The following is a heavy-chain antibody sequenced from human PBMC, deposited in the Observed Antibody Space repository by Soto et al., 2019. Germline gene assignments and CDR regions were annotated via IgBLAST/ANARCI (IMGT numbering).Heavy chain of an antibody. V-gene: IGHV1-69*13. Sequence: SVKVSCKASGGTFSSYAISWVRQAPGQGLEWMGGIIPIFGTANYAQKFQGRVTITADESTSTAYMELSSLRSEDTAVYYCARHISGYVYESDYWGQGTLVTVS. D-gene: IGHD5-12*01. CDR1: GGTFSSYA. CDR2: IIPIFGTA. J-gene: IGHJ4*02. CDR3: ARHISGYVYESDY.